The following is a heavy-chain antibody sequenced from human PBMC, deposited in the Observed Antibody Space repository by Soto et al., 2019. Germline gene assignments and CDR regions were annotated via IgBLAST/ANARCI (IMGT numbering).Heavy chain of an antibody. Sequence: QVQLQESGPGLVKPSETLSLTCTVSGGSISSYYWSWIRQPPGKGLEWIGYIYYSGSTNYNPSLKSRVTISVDTSKNQFSLKLSSVTAADTAVYYCARDYYGSGSLVLGMDVWGQGTTVTVSS. J-gene: IGHJ6*02. CDR3: ARDYYGSGSLVLGMDV. CDR1: GGSISSYY. D-gene: IGHD3-10*01. CDR2: IYYSGST. V-gene: IGHV4-59*01.